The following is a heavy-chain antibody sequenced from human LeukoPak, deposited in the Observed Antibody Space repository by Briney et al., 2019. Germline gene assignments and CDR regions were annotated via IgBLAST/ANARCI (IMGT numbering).Heavy chain of an antibody. CDR3: AIRVGATLDY. CDR2: INHSGST. J-gene: IGHJ4*02. D-gene: IGHD1-26*01. Sequence: SETLSLTGAVYGGSFSGYYWSWIRQPPGKGLEWIGEINHSGSTNYNPSLKSRVTISVDTSKNQFSLKLSSVTAADTAVYYCAIRVGATLDYWGQGTLVTVSS. CDR1: GGSFSGYY. V-gene: IGHV4-34*01.